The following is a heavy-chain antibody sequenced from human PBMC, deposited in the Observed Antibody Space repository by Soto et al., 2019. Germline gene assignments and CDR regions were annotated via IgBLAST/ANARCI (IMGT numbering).Heavy chain of an antibody. CDR3: TRRTRYSSRWYDWFDS. Sequence: VQLVESGGGLVKPGGSLRLSCVASGFTFSDYPMNWVRQAPGKGLEWVSSMTSSATYADSVKGRFTISRDNAKNSLLLQRNGLRAEDTAVYYCTRRTRYSSRWYDWFDSWGQGTLVIVSS. V-gene: IGHV3-21*01. CDR1: GFTFSDYP. J-gene: IGHJ5*01. D-gene: IGHD6-13*01. CDR2: MTSSAT.